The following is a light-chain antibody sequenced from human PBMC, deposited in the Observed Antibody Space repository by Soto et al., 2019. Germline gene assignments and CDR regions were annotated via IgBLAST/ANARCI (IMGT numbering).Light chain of an antibody. J-gene: IGLJ2*01. V-gene: IGLV3-21*04. CDR1: NIGSKS. CDR3: QVWDIGSGVI. Sequence: SYELTQPPAVSVAPGKTAKITCGGSNIGSKSVPWYQQKPGQAPVLVIYYDTDRPSGVPERLSGSNSGSTAALTISRVEAGYEADYYCQVWDIGSGVIFGGGTKLTVL. CDR2: YDT.